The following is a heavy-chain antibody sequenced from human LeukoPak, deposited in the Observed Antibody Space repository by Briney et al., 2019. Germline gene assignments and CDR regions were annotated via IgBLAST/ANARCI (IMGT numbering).Heavy chain of an antibody. CDR1: GFTFSSYG. V-gene: IGHV3-33*01. CDR2: IWYDGSNK. Sequence: RGSLRLSCAASGFTFSSYGMHWVRQAPGKGLEWVAVIWYDGSNKYYADSVKGRFTISRDNSKNTLYLQMNSLRAEDTAVYYCARDSSGWYYFDYWGQETLVTVSS. CDR3: ARDSSGWYYFDY. J-gene: IGHJ4*02. D-gene: IGHD6-19*01.